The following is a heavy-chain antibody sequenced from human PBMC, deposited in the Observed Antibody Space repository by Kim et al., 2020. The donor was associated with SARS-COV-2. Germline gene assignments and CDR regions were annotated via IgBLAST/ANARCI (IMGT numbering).Heavy chain of an antibody. CDR3: AREFPRYYDSSGEFDY. CDR1: GFTFSSYG. J-gene: IGHJ4*02. CDR2: IWYDGSNK. Sequence: GGSLRLSCAASGFTFSSYGMHWVRQAPGKGLEWVAVIWYDGSNKYYADSVKGRFTISRDNSKNTLYLQMNSLRAEDTAVYYCAREFPRYYDSSGEFDYWGQGTLVTVSS. D-gene: IGHD3-22*01. V-gene: IGHV3-33*01.